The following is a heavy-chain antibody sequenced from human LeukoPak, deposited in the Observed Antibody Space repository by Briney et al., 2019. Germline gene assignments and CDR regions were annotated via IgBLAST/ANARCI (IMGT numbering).Heavy chain of an antibody. CDR2: INPNSGGT. D-gene: IGHD3-22*01. J-gene: IGHJ4*02. Sequence: ASVKVSCKASGYTFTGYYMHWVRQAPGQGLEWMGWINPNSGGTNYAQKFQGRVTMTRDTSMSTAYMELSRLRSDDTAVYYCARGGYYYDSSGYFDYWGQGTLVTVSS. V-gene: IGHV1-2*02. CDR1: GYTFTGYY. CDR3: ARGGYYYDSSGYFDY.